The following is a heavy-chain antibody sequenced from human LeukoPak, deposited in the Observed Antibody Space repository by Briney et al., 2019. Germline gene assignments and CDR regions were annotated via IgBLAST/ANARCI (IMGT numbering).Heavy chain of an antibody. CDR1: GGSIASGGNF. Sequence: SDTLSLTCTVSGGSIASGGNFCTWIRQHPGESLEWMGYISHSGSTYYNPSLESRDLISIDTSNNQFSLKLSSVTAADTAVYYRARYYCGGSYCPGVDSWGQGALVTVSS. J-gene: IGHJ4*02. V-gene: IGHV4-31*02. D-gene: IGHD2-21*01. CDR3: ARYYCGGSYCPGVDS. CDR2: ISHSGST.